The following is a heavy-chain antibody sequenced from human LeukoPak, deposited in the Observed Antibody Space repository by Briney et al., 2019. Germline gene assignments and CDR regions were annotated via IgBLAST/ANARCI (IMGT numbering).Heavy chain of an antibody. D-gene: IGHD3-3*01. CDR1: GGSISSYY. CDR2: IYYSGST. Sequence: SETLSLTCTVSGGSISSYYWSWIRQPPGKGLEWIGYIYYSGSTNYNPSLKSRVTISVDTSKNQFSLKLSSVTAADTAVYYCARAHYDFWSGPGGFDPWGQGTLVTVSS. J-gene: IGHJ5*02. V-gene: IGHV4-59*01. CDR3: ARAHYDFWSGPGGFDP.